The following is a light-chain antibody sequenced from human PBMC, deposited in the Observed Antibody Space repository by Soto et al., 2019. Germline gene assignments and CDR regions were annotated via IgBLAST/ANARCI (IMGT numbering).Light chain of an antibody. CDR1: QSIRYY. CDR2: GAY. Sequence: DIQLTQSPPTLSASVGDRVTITCRASQSIRYYLAWYQQMPGKAPKLLIYGAYSLQSGVPSKFSGNGSGTEFTFTISSLQPDDFATYFCQHHNSYSQTFGQGTKV. V-gene: IGKV1-5*01. J-gene: IGKJ1*01. CDR3: QHHNSYSQT.